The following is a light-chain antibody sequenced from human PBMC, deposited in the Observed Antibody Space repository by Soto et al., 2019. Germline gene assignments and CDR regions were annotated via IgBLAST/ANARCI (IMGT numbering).Light chain of an antibody. CDR2: LNSDGSH. V-gene: IGLV4-69*01. CDR1: SGHSSYA. CDR3: QTWGTGIVV. Sequence: QLVLTQSPSASASLGASVKLTCTLSSGHSSYAIAWHQQQPEKGPRYLMKLNSDGSHSKGDGIPDRFSASSSGAERYLTISSLQSEDEADYYGQTWGTGIVVFGGGTKLTVL. J-gene: IGLJ2*01.